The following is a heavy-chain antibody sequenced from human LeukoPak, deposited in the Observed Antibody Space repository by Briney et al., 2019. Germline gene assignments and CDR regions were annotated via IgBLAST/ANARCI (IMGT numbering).Heavy chain of an antibody. CDR2: IHISGST. J-gene: IGHJ4*02. CDR1: GGSISSSSYY. V-gene: IGHV4-61*02. Sequence: SETLSLTCTVSGGSISSSSYYWSWIRQPAGKGLEWIGRIHISGSTNYNPSLKSRVTISVDTSKNQFSLKLSSVTAADTAVYYCARDLRGSSGFYYGDWGQGTLVTVSS. CDR3: ARDLRGSSGFYYGD. D-gene: IGHD3-22*01.